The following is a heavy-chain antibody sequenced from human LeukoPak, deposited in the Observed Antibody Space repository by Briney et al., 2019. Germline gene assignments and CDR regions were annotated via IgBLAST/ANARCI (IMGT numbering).Heavy chain of an antibody. CDR1: GGSISSGDYY. D-gene: IGHD2-2*02. CDR2: IYYSGST. Sequence: SETLSLTCTVSGGSISSGDYYWSWIRQPPGKGLEWIGYIYYSGSTYYNPSLKSRVTISVDTSKNQFSLKLSSVTAADTAVYYCARETYCGSTSCYTPESHNWFDPWGQGTLVTVSS. J-gene: IGHJ5*02. CDR3: ARETYCGSTSCYTPESHNWFDP. V-gene: IGHV4-30-4*01.